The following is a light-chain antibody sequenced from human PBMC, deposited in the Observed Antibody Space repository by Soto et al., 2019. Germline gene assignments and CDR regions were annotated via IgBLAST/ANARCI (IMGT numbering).Light chain of an antibody. Sequence: SALTQPASVSGSPGQSITISCTGTSSDVGGYNYVSWYQQHPGKAPKLMIYEVSNRPSGVSNRFSGSKSGNTASLTISGLQAEDEADYYCSSYTSSSTDFGTGTKLTVL. CDR2: EVS. J-gene: IGLJ1*01. CDR3: SSYTSSSTD. V-gene: IGLV2-14*01. CDR1: SSDVGGYNY.